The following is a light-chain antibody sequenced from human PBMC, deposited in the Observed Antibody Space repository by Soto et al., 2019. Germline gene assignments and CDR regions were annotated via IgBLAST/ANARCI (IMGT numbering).Light chain of an antibody. CDR3: QQYNNWRGT. CDR2: GAS. Sequence: EIVLTQSPATLSVSPGERATLSCRASQSVRSNLACYQQKPGQAPRLLIYGASTRATGIPARFSGSGSGTEFTLTISSLQSEDFAVYYCQQYNNWRGTFGQGTKVDIK. CDR1: QSVRSN. J-gene: IGKJ2*01. V-gene: IGKV3-15*01.